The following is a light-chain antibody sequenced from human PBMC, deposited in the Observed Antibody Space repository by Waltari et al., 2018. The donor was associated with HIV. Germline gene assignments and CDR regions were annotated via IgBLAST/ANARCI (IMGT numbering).Light chain of an antibody. CDR2: AND. V-gene: IGLV1-40*01. CDR3: QSYDSALSGSV. CDR1: SSNIGAGYD. Sequence: QSVLTQPPSVSGAPGQRVTISCTGSSSNIGAGYDVHWYHQLPGPAPKLVIYANDNRPSGVPDRFSGSKSGTSASLAITGLQAEDDADYSCQSYDSALSGSVFGGGTKLTVL. J-gene: IGLJ2*01.